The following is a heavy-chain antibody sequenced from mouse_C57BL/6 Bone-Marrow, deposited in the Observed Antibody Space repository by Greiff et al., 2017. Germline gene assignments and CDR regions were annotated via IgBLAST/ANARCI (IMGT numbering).Heavy chain of an antibody. J-gene: IGHJ3*01. Sequence: EVQLVESGGGLVKPGGSLKLSCAASGFTFSSYAMSWVRQTPEKRLEWVATISDGGSYTYYPDNVKGRFTIYRDNAKNNLYLQMSHLKSEDTAMYYCARENDYAWFSYWGQGTLVTVSA. CDR1: GFTFSSYA. CDR2: ISDGGSYT. D-gene: IGHD2-4*01. CDR3: ARENDYAWFSY. V-gene: IGHV5-4*01.